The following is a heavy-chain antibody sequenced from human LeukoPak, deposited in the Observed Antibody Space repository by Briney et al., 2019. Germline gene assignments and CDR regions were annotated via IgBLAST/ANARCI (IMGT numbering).Heavy chain of an antibody. J-gene: IGHJ4*02. CDR2: VNADGGNT. V-gene: IGHV3-23*01. CDR1: GFTFDNYR. CDR3: TKRVKYGGSWDHFAD. D-gene: IGHD6-6*01. Sequence: GGSLRLSCAASGFTFDNYRMSWVRQAPGKGLEWVSTVNADGGNTYYADSVKGRFTISRDNSKSTLILPMNSLRVEDTALYYCTKRVKYGGSWDHFADWGQGTLVTVSS.